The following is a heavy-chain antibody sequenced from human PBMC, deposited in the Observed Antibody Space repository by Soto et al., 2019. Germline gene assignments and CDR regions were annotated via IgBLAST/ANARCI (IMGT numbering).Heavy chain of an antibody. CDR3: ASHSTNYDILTGYRDY. CDR2: IDPSDSYT. Sequence: GESLKISCKGSGYSFTSYWITWVRQMPGKGLEWMGRIDPSDSYTNYSPSFQGHVTISADKSISTAYLQWSSLKASDTAMYYCASHSTNYDILTGYRDYWGQGTQVIVSS. V-gene: IGHV5-10-1*01. CDR1: GYSFTSYW. D-gene: IGHD3-9*01. J-gene: IGHJ4*02.